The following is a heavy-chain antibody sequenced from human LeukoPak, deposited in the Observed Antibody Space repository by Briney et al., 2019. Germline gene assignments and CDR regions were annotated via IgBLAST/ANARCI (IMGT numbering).Heavy chain of an antibody. CDR1: GFTFSSYG. CDR2: ISYDGSNK. CDR3: AKQKEPGFLYDKSGLDY. V-gene: IGHV3-30*18. J-gene: IGHJ4*02. D-gene: IGHD3-22*01. Sequence: PGGSLRLSCAASGFTFSSYGMHWVRQAPGKGLEWVAVISYDGSNKYYADSVKGRFTISRDNSKNTLYLQMNSLRAEDTAVYYCAKQKEPGFLYDKSGLDYWGQGTLVTVSS.